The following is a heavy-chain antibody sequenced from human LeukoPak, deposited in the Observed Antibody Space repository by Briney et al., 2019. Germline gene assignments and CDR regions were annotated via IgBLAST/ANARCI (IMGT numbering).Heavy chain of an antibody. CDR1: GFTFSSYG. CDR2: ISYDGSNR. V-gene: IGHV3-30*18. J-gene: IGHJ3*02. Sequence: PGGPLRLSGAASGFTFSSYGMHWVRKAPGKGLEWVAVISYDGSNRYYADSVKGRFTIARDNSKNTLYLQMSSLGAEDTAVYYCAKGYSPFGVVPDDAFDIWGQGTMVTVSS. D-gene: IGHD3-3*01. CDR3: AKGYSPFGVVPDDAFDI.